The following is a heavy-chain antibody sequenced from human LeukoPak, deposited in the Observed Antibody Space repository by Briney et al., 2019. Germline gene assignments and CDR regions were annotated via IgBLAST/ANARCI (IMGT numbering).Heavy chain of an antibody. Sequence: GGSLRLSCAASGFTFSSYWMSWVRQAPGKGLEGVANMKQDGSEKYYVDSVKGRFTISRDNAKNSLYLQMNSLRAEDTAVYYCARDGTIFGVVIPYPMDVWGKGTTVTVSS. D-gene: IGHD3-3*01. J-gene: IGHJ6*03. CDR1: GFTFSSYW. CDR2: MKQDGSEK. V-gene: IGHV3-7*01. CDR3: ARDGTIFGVVIPYPMDV.